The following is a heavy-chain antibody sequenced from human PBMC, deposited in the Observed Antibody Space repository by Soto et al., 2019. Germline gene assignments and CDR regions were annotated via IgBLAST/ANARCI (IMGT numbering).Heavy chain of an antibody. D-gene: IGHD4-17*01. V-gene: IGHV3-23*01. CDR1: GFTFSRYA. J-gene: IGHJ4*02. CDR2: ISDGGHAT. CDR3: AKYWSTDYGDY. Sequence: EVQLLESGGGLVQPGGSLRLSCAASGFTFSRYAMSWVRQAPGKGLEWVSAISDGGHATYDADSVRGRFTISRDNSKNTLYLQMNSLRAEDTAVYYCAKYWSTDYGDYWGQGTLVTVSS.